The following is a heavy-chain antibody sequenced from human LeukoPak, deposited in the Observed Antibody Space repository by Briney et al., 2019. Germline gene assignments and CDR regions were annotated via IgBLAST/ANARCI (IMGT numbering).Heavy chain of an antibody. CDR3: ARGARYYYDSSGYYYRDGY. Sequence: PGGSLRLSCAASGFTFSSYSMNWVRQAPGKGLEWVSSISSDSSYIYYGESVKGRFTISRDNAKNSLYLQMNSLRAEDTAVYYCARGARYYYDSSGYYYRDGYWGQGTLVTVSS. CDR2: ISSDSSYI. V-gene: IGHV3-21*01. CDR1: GFTFSSYS. D-gene: IGHD3-22*01. J-gene: IGHJ4*02.